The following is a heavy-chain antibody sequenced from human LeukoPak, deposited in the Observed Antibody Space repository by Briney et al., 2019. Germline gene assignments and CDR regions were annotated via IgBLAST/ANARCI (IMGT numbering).Heavy chain of an antibody. D-gene: IGHD1-1*01. J-gene: IGHJ3*02. V-gene: IGHV4-38-2*02. Sequence: SETLCLTCTVSGYSISSGYYWGWIRQPPGKGLEWIGSIYHSGSTYYNPSLKSRVTISVDTSKNQFSLKLSSGTAADTAVYYCSSDAQLVRSTEGVFDIWGQGTMVTVSS. CDR3: SSDAQLVRSTEGVFDI. CDR2: IYHSGST. CDR1: GYSISSGYY.